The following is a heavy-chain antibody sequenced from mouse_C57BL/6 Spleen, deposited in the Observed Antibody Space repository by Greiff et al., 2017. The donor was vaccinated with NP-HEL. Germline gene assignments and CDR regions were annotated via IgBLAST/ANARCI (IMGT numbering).Heavy chain of an antibody. CDR1: GFTFSSYA. V-gene: IGHV5-4*01. D-gene: IGHD4-1*01. J-gene: IGHJ4*01. CDR2: ISDGGSYT. Sequence: DVKLVESGGGLVKPGGSLKLSCAASGFTFSSYAMSWVRQTPEKRLEWVATISDGGSYTYYPDNVKGRFTISRDNAKNNLYLQMSHLKSEDTAMYYCARDRDGKETGDYAMDYWGQGTSVTVSS. CDR3: ARDRDGKETGDYAMDY.